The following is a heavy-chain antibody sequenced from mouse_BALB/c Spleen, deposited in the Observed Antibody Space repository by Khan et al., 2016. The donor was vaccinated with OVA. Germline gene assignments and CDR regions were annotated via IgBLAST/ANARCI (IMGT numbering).Heavy chain of an antibody. CDR1: GYTFINYW. V-gene: IGHV1-7*01. CDR2: NKPSTADT. CDR3: ARRGLRWAFDY. D-gene: IGHD1-1*01. Sequence: QVQLQQSGAELAKPGASVKMSCKVSGYTFINYWILRGKQRPGGGKEGSGYNKPSTADTEYNQNFKDKATLNADKSTSTAYMQLSSLTTEASSFYNCARRGLRWAFDYWGQGTTLTVSS. J-gene: IGHJ2*01.